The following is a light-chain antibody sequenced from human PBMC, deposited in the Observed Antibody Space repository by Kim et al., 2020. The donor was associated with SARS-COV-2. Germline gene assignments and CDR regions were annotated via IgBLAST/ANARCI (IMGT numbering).Light chain of an antibody. V-gene: IGKV1-12*02. CDR3: QQANSFPWT. J-gene: IGKJ1*01. CDR1: KDINRW. CDR2: AAS. Sequence: AYVADRVTIACRASKDINRWLAWYQQKPGEAPKVLISAASRLQSGVPSRFSGSGSGTDFTLTIRSLHPEDFATYYCQQANSFPWTLGQGTKVDIK.